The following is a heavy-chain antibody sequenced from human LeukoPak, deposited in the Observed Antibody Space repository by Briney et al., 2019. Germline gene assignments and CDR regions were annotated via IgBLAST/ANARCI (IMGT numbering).Heavy chain of an antibody. D-gene: IGHD1-14*01. V-gene: IGHV3-30-3*01. CDR2: ISYDGSNK. CDR3: ARVPGTPYGGADGDYYMDV. Sequence: GGSLRLSCAASGFTFSSYAMHWVRQAPGKGLEWVAVISYDGSNKYYADSVKGRFTISRDNSKNTLYLQMNSLRAEDTAVYYCARVPGTPYGGADGDYYMDVWGKGTTVTVSS. CDR1: GFTFSSYA. J-gene: IGHJ6*03.